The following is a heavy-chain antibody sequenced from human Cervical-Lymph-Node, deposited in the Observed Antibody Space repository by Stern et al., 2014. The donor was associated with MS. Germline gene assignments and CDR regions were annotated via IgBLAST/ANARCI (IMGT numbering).Heavy chain of an antibody. Sequence: VQLVESGGGVVHPGRSLRLSCAASGFPFSGHGLHWVRPAPGKGLEWVALISYAGSNKWYADSVKGRFPISRDSSSNTMFLQMNNLRLEDTAVYYCARDGPYYDHNGRGDAFDVWGQGAMVTVSS. CDR1: GFPFSGHG. V-gene: IGHV3-33*05. CDR3: ARDGPYYDHNGRGDAFDV. D-gene: IGHD3-22*01. J-gene: IGHJ3*01. CDR2: ISYAGSNK.